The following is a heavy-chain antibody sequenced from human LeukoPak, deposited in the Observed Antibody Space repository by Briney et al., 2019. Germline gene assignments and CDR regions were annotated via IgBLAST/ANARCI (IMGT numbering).Heavy chain of an antibody. V-gene: IGHV4-39*01. CDR2: NYYSGST. J-gene: IGHJ4*02. CDR1: GGSISSSSYY. Sequence: SETLSLTCTVSGGSISSSSYYWGWIRQPPGKGLEWIGSNYYSGSTYYNPSLKSRVTISVDTSKNQFSLKLSSVTAADTAVYYCARRGFIAAAGFDYWGQGTLVTVSS. D-gene: IGHD6-13*01. CDR3: ARRGFIAAAGFDY.